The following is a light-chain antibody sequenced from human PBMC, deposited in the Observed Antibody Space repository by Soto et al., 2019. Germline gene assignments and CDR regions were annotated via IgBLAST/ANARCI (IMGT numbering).Light chain of an antibody. CDR1: SSDVGGYNY. V-gene: IGLV2-14*01. Sequence: QSALTQPASVSGSPGQSITISCTGTSSDVGGYNYVSWYQQHPGKAPKLMIYAVTDRPSGVSSRFSGSKSGNTASLTISGLQAEDKADYYCSSYTSSSTLFGTGTQLTVL. CDR3: SSYTSSSTL. CDR2: AVT. J-gene: IGLJ1*01.